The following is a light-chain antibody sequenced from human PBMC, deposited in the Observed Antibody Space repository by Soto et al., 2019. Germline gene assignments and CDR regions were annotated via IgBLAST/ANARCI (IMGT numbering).Light chain of an antibody. CDR3: CSYAGSYTL. CDR1: SSDVGKYDY. V-gene: IGLV2-8*01. CDR2: EVS. Sequence: QSALTQPPSASGSPGQSVTISCTGTSSDVGKYDYVSWFQHHPGKAPKLIIYEVSKRPSGVPDRFSGSKSGSTASLTVSGLQTEDEADYYCCSYAGSYTLFGTGTKVTVL. J-gene: IGLJ1*01.